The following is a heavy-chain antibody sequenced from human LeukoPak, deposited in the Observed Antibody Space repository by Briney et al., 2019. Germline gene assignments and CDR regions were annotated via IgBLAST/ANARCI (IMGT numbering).Heavy chain of an antibody. Sequence: GGSLRLSCAASGFTFDDYAMHWVRQAPGKGLEWVSLISGDGATTYYAASVKGRFTISRDNKKNVLYLQMNNLGTEDIALFYCAKDLSSVFDALNIWGQGTLVTVSS. CDR3: AKDLSSVFDALNI. CDR1: GFTFDDYA. V-gene: IGHV3-43*02. D-gene: IGHD3-10*01. CDR2: ISGDGATT. J-gene: IGHJ3*02.